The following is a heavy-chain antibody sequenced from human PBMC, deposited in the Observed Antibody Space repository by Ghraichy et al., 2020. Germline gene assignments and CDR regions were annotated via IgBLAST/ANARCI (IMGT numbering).Heavy chain of an antibody. CDR1: GFTFSGYS. J-gene: IGHJ6*02. CDR2: ITGSGRNI. CDR3: ARGSRVVRFYYYDGMDV. D-gene: IGHD4-23*01. Sequence: GGSLRLSCVGSGFTFSGYSMNWVRQSPGKGLEWVSYITGSGRNIFYADSVKGRFTISRDNAQNSLYLQMNSLRDEDTAVYYCARGSRVVRFYYYDGMDVWAQGTTVTVSS. V-gene: IGHV3-48*02.